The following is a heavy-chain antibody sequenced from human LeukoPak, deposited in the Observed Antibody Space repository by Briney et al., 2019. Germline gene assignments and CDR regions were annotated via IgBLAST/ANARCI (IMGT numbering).Heavy chain of an antibody. V-gene: IGHV4-59*01. CDR2: IYYSGST. J-gene: IGHJ4*02. CDR1: GGSINSYY. Sequence: SETLSLTCTVSGGSINSYYWSWTRQPPGKGLEWIGYIYYSGSTNYNPSLKSRVTISVDTSKNQFSLKLSSVTAADTAAYYCARGAPYYYDSSGYLFDYWGQGTLVTVSS. CDR3: ARGAPYYYDSSGYLFDY. D-gene: IGHD3-22*01.